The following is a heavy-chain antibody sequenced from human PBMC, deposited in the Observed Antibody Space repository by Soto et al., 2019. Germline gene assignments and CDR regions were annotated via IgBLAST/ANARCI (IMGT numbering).Heavy chain of an antibody. CDR2: INLDGSSK. J-gene: IGHJ4*02. CDR3: ARGLVAAVGIDY. Sequence: GGSLRLSCAASGFTFSSYWMSWVRQAPGKGLEWVANINLDGSSKDYVDSVKGRFTVSRDNAKNSVYLQMNGLRAEDTALYYCARGLVAAVGIDYCGQGTLVTVSS. D-gene: IGHD5-12*01. CDR1: GFTFSSYW. V-gene: IGHV3-7*04.